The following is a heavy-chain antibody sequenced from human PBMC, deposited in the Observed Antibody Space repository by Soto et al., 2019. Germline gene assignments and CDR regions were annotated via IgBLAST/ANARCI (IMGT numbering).Heavy chain of an antibody. J-gene: IGHJ4*02. CDR3: AKGSTVATRHFDY. CDR1: GFTFSSYT. D-gene: IGHD4-17*01. Sequence: RRLSCAASGFTFSSYTMSWVRQAPGKGLEWVSVISGGSDITSYADSVKGRFTISRDNSKSTLYLQTNSLRAEDTAIYYCAKGSTVATRHFDYWGQGTLVTVSS. V-gene: IGHV3-23*01. CDR2: ISGGSDIT.